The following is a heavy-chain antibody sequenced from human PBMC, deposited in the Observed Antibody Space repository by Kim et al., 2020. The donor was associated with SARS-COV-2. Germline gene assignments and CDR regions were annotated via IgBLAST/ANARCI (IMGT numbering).Heavy chain of an antibody. J-gene: IGHJ5*02. Sequence: SETLSLTCAVSGGSISSSNWWSWVRQPPGKGLEWIGEIYHSGSTNYNPSLKSRGTISVDKSKNQFSLQLSSVTAADTAVYYCARCPSCSGGSCYKWNWFDTWGQGTLVTVSS. V-gene: IGHV4-4*02. CDR3: ARCPSCSGGSCYKWNWFDT. CDR1: GGSISSSNW. D-gene: IGHD2-15*01. CDR2: IYHSGST.